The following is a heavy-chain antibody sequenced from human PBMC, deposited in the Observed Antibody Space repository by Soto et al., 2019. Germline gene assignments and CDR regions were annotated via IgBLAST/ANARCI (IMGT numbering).Heavy chain of an antibody. Sequence: SLTCTVSGGSISSYYWSWIRQPPGKGLEWIGYIYYSGSTNYNPSLKSRVTISVDTSKNQFSLKLSSVTAADTAVYYCARGRNWAEFDYWGQGTLVTVSS. V-gene: IGHV4-59*01. CDR1: GGSISSYY. D-gene: IGHD7-27*01. J-gene: IGHJ4*02. CDR3: ARGRNWAEFDY. CDR2: IYYSGST.